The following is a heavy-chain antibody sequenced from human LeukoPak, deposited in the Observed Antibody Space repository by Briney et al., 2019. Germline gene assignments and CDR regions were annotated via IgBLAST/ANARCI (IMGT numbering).Heavy chain of an antibody. CDR1: GFTFSNAW. Sequence: PGGSRRLSCAASGFTFSNAWMSWVRQAPGKGLEWVGRIRNKADGGPTDYAAPVKGRFTISRDDSISTLYLHMNSLKTEDTAVYYCATGGGGKWGQGTLVTVSS. J-gene: IGHJ4*02. D-gene: IGHD1-26*01. V-gene: IGHV3-15*01. CDR2: IRNKADGGPT. CDR3: ATGGGGK.